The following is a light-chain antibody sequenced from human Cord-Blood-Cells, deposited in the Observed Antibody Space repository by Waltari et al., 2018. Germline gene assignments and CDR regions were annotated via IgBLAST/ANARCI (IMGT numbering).Light chain of an antibody. Sequence: SYELTQPPSVSVSPGQTASITCSGDKLGDKYACWYQQKPGQSPVLVIYQDSKRPSGIPERFYGSNSGNTATLTISGTQAMDEADYYCQAWDISTVVFGGGTKLTVL. CDR1: KLGDKY. J-gene: IGLJ2*01. V-gene: IGLV3-1*01. CDR3: QAWDISTVV. CDR2: QDS.